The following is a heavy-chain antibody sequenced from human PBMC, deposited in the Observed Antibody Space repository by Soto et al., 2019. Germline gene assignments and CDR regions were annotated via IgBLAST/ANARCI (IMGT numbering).Heavy chain of an antibody. CDR2: TSFDGSSG. J-gene: IGHJ4*02. Sequence: QVQLVESGGGVVQPGRSLRLSCAASGFTFSSSGMHWVRQAPGKGLEWVAVTSFDGSSGYYADSVRGRFTISRDNSNNTRYLQMNSVRAEDTAVYYCAKSPPAVAGYFDYWGQGTLVTVSS. CDR3: AKSPPAVAGYFDY. CDR1: GFTFSSSG. D-gene: IGHD6-19*01. V-gene: IGHV3-30*18.